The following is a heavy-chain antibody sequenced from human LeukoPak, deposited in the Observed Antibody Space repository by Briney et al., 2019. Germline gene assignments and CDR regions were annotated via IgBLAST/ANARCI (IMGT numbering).Heavy chain of an antibody. Sequence: GSXRLSCAASGFTFSSYDMHWVRQATGKGLEWVSAIGTAGDTYYPGSVTGRFTISRENAKNSLYLQMNSLRAGDTAVYYCARGGYDFWSGETRMDVWGQGTTVTVSS. CDR2: IGTAGDT. J-gene: IGHJ6*02. D-gene: IGHD3-3*01. CDR1: GFTFSSYD. CDR3: ARGGYDFWSGETRMDV. V-gene: IGHV3-13*01.